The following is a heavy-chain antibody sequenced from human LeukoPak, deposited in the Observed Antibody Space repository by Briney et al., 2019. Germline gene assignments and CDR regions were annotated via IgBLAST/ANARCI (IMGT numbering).Heavy chain of an antibody. Sequence: SETLSHTRIVSGGSISSTRFYWGWIPRPPGKGLERIGSIHYSGSTYYNTFLKSRVTISVDTSKNQFSQKLSSVTAADTAVEYCASLGGSEMATSKAYFDYGGQGTLVTVSS. J-gene: IGHJ4*02. CDR1: GGSISSTRFY. D-gene: IGHD5-24*01. V-gene: IGHV4-39*01. CDR2: IHYSGST. CDR3: ASLGGSEMATSKAYFDY.